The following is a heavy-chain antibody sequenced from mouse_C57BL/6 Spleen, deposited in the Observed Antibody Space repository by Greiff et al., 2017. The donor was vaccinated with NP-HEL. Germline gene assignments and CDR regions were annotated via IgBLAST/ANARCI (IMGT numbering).Heavy chain of an antibody. V-gene: IGHV7-3*01. CDR3: ARYLPYDYDGGYAMDY. J-gene: IGHJ4*01. CDR1: GFTFTDYY. CDR2: IRNKANGYTT. Sequence: DVMLVESGGGLVQPGGSLSLSCAASGFTFTDYYMSWVRQPPGKALEWLGFIRNKANGYTTEYSASVKGRFTISRDNSQSILYLQMNALRAEDSATYYCARYLPYDYDGGYAMDYWGQGTSVTVSS. D-gene: IGHD2-4*01.